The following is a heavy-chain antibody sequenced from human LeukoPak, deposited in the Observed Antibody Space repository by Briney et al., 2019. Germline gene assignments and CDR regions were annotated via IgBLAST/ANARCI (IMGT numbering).Heavy chain of an antibody. CDR3: ATGDYYDTSFDY. D-gene: IGHD3-22*01. CDR1: GFTFSSYG. CDR2: ISYDGSNK. V-gene: IGHV3-30*03. J-gene: IGHJ4*02. Sequence: GWSLRLSCAASGFTFSSYGMHWVREAPGKGLEWVAVISYDGSNKYYADSVKGRFTISRDNSKNTLYLQMNSLSAEDTAVYYCATGDYYDTSFDYWGQGTLVTVSS.